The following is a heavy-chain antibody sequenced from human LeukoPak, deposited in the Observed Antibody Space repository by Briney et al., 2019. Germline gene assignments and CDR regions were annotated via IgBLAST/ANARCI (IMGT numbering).Heavy chain of an antibody. D-gene: IGHD4-17*01. J-gene: IGHJ6*02. CDR1: GGSFSGYY. Sequence: PSETLSLTCAVYGGSFSGYYWSWIRQPPGKGLEWIGEINHSGSTNYNPSLKSRVTISVDTSKNQFSLKLSSVTAADTAVYYCARGHGDYGYYYYYGMDVWGQGTTVTVS. V-gene: IGHV4-34*01. CDR3: ARGHGDYGYYYYYGMDV. CDR2: INHSGST.